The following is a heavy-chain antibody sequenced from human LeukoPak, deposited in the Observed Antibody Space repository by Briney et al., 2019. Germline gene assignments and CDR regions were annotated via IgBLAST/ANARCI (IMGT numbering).Heavy chain of an antibody. CDR2: LYSGGSI. CDR3: ARDPSRGLYYFDH. D-gene: IGHD3-10*01. J-gene: IGHJ4*02. CDR1: GSTFNNYA. Sequence: GGSLRLSCAASGSTFNNYAMSWVRQAPGKGLEWVSALYSGGSIYYADSVKGRFTISRDNSKNTLYLQMNSLRAEDTAVYYCARDPSRGLYYFDHWGQGTLVTVSS. V-gene: IGHV3-23*03.